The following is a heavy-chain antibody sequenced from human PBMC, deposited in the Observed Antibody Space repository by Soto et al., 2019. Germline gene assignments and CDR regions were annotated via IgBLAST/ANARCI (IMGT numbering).Heavy chain of an antibody. J-gene: IGHJ3*02. V-gene: IGHV1-3*01. CDR1: GYTFTSYA. CDR2: ISAGNGNT. D-gene: IGHD1-7*01. CDR3: ARGYITGTTSNAFDI. Sequence: ASVKVSCKASGYTFTSYAMHWVRQAPGQRLEWMGWISAGNGNTKYSQKFQGRVTITRDTSASTAYMELSSLRSEDTAVYYCARGYITGTTSNAFDIWGQGTMVTVSS.